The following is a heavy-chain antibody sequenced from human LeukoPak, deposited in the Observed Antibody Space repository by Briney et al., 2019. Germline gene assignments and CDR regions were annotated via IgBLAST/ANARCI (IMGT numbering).Heavy chain of an antibody. V-gene: IGHV4-39*07. D-gene: IGHD3-10*01. CDR1: GGSISSSAYY. CDR2: IHSSGST. J-gene: IGHJ5*02. CDR3: ARDSMVRGVITTRWFDP. Sequence: PSETLSLTCTVSGGSISSSAYYWGWIRRPPGKGLEWIESIHSSGSTYYNPSLKSRVTISVDTSKNQFSLKLTSMTAADTAVYYCARDSMVRGVITTRWFDPWGQGTLVTVSS.